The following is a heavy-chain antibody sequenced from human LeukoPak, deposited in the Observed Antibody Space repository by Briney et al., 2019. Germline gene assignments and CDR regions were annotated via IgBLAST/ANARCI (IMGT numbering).Heavy chain of an antibody. CDR1: GFTFSSYG. CDR2: IKLDGSEK. Sequence: PGRSLRLSCAASGFTFSSYGMHWVRQAPGKGLEWVANIKLDGSEKYYVDSVKGRFTVSRDNAKNSLYLQMNSLRDEDTAVYYCARISSISYYFEYWGLGALVTVSS. V-gene: IGHV3-7*01. CDR3: ARISSISYYFEY. J-gene: IGHJ4*02.